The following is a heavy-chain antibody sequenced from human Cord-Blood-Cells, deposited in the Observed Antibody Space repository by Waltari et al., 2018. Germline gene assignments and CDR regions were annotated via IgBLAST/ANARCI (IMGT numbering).Heavy chain of an antibody. CDR2: ISYDGSNK. J-gene: IGHJ3*02. V-gene: IGHV3-30*18. CDR3: ANMKQQLVYAFDI. CDR1: GFPFSSYG. D-gene: IGHD6-13*01. Sequence: QVQLVESGGGVVQPGRSLRLSCAASGFPFSSYGMHWVRQAPGKGLEWVAVISYDGSNKYYADSVKGRFTISRDNSKNTLYLQMNSLRAEDTAVYYCANMKQQLVYAFDIWGQGTMVTVSS.